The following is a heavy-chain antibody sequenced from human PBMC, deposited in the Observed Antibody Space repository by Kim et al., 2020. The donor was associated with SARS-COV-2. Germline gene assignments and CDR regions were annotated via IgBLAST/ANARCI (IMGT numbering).Heavy chain of an antibody. CDR3: ARAWGGSGDLDY. V-gene: IGHV3-30*01. J-gene: IGHJ4*02. D-gene: IGHD3-16*01. Sequence: YADSVQGRFTASRDNSRNTLFLHMHSLIVDDTALYYCARAWGGSGDLDYWGQGTLVTVS.